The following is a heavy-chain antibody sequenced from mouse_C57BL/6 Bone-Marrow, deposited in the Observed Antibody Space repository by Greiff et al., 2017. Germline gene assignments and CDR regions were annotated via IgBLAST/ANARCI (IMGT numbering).Heavy chain of an antibody. CDR2: IDPENGDT. D-gene: IGHD2-4*01. CDR3: AMGPYDYEDY. J-gene: IGHJ2*01. CDR1: GFNIKDDY. V-gene: IGHV14-4*01. Sequence: VHVKQSGAELVRPGASVKLSCTASGFNIKDDYMHWVKQRPEQGLEWIGWIDPENGDTEYASKFQGKATITADTSSNTAYLQLSSLTSEDSAVYYCAMGPYDYEDYWGQGTTLTVSS.